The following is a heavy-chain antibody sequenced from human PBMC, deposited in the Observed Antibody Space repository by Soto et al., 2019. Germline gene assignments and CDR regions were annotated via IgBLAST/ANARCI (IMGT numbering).Heavy chain of an antibody. CDR3: AKEGYSSSLDY. J-gene: IGHJ4*02. V-gene: IGHV3-30*18. Sequence: QVQLVESGGGVVQPGRSLRLSCAASGFTFSTYGMHWVRQAPGKGLEWVALILYDGNNKYYPDSVKGRFTISRDNSKNTLYLQMDGLRNEDTAIYYCAKEGYSSSLDYWGQGTLVTVSS. CDR2: ILYDGNNK. D-gene: IGHD2-15*01. CDR1: GFTFSTYG.